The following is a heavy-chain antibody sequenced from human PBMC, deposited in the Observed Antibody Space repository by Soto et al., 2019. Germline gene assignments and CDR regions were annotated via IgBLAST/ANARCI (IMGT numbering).Heavy chain of an antibody. Sequence: EVQLVESGGGLVQPGGSLRLSCAVSGFTFSSFWMHWVRQAPGEGLVWVSRINTDGSSTSYVDSVKGRFTISRDNAKNTLYLLMNSLRVEDTAMYDCAKRGVDTFGLSYWGQGTLVTVSS. CDR1: GFTFSSFW. J-gene: IGHJ4*02. D-gene: IGHD3-10*01. CDR3: AKRGVDTFGLSY. CDR2: INTDGSST. V-gene: IGHV3-74*01.